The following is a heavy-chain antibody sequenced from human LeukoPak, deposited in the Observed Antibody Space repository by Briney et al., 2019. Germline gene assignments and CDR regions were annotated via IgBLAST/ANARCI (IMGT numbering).Heavy chain of an antibody. J-gene: IGHJ4*02. Sequence: SETLSLTCTVSGGSISNYYWSWIRQPPGKGLECIGYIYYSGSTNYNPSLKSRVTISLDTSKNQFSLKLTSVTAADTALCYCARALGYYDYWGQGTLVTVSS. CDR3: ARALGYYDY. V-gene: IGHV4-59*01. CDR2: IYYSGST. CDR1: GGSISNYY. D-gene: IGHD3-22*01.